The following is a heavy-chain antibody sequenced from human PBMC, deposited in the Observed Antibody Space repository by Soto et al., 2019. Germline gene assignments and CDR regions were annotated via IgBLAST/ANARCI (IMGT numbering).Heavy chain of an antibody. D-gene: IGHD3-16*01. Sequence: GGSLRLSCAASGFTFSSYAMSWVRQAPGKGLEWVSAISGSGGSTYYADSVKGRFTISRDNSKNTLYLQMNSLRAEDTAVYYCAKVLLRGSNLYYFDYWGQGTLVTVSS. CDR2: ISGSGGST. J-gene: IGHJ4*02. CDR3: AKVLLRGSNLYYFDY. CDR1: GFTFSSYA. V-gene: IGHV3-23*01.